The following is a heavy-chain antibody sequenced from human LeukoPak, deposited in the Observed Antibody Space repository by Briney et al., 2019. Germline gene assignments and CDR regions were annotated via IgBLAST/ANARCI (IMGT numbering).Heavy chain of an antibody. J-gene: IGHJ4*02. CDR3: ARVGGRTVTSYYFDY. Sequence: SETLSLTCTVSGGSISSYYWSWIRQPPGKGLEWIGYISYSGSTNYNPSLKSRVTISVDTSKNQFSLKLNYVTAADTAVYFCARVGGRTVTSYYFDYWGQGTLVTVSS. D-gene: IGHD4-17*01. CDR1: GGSISSYY. V-gene: IGHV4-59*01. CDR2: ISYSGST.